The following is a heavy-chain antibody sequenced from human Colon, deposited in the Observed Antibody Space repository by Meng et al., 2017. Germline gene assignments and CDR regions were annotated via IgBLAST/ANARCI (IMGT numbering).Heavy chain of an antibody. D-gene: IGHD3-3*01. Sequence: CTVLDDSISSGRYFWCWNRQPAGKGLEWFGRVYSSGDTNYNPSLKSRVSMSLDTSKNQLSLQLNSVTAADTAVCDCARGEAYYFGTGGLIVFDIWGQGTMVTVSS. CDR1: DDSISSGRYF. CDR2: VYSSGDT. V-gene: IGHV4-61*02. J-gene: IGHJ3*02. CDR3: ARGEAYYFGTGGLIVFDI.